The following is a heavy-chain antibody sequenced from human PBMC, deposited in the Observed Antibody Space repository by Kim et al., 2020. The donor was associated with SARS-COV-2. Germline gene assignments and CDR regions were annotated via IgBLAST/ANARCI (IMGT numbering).Heavy chain of an antibody. D-gene: IGHD5-18*01. V-gene: IGHV4-39*01. CDR1: GGSISSSSYY. J-gene: IGHJ5*02. CDR2: IYYSGST. Sequence: SETLSLTCTVSGGSISSSSYYWGWIRQPPGKGLEWIGSIYYSGSTYYNPSLKSRVTISVDTSKNQFSLKLSSVTAADTAVYYCARLSAQLWLGVAWFDPWGQGTLVTVSS. CDR3: ARLSAQLWLGVAWFDP.